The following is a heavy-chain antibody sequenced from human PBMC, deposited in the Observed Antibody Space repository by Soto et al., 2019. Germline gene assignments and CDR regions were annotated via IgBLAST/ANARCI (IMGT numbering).Heavy chain of an antibody. J-gene: IGHJ3*02. Sequence: SETLSLTCTVSGGSISSGGYYWSWIRQHPGKGLEWIGYIYYSGSTYYNPSLKSRVTISVDTSKNQFSLKLSSVTAADTAVYYCATLITMVRGGGYAFDIWGQGTMVTVSS. CDR3: ATLITMVRGGGYAFDI. CDR2: IYYSGST. CDR1: GGSISSGGYY. D-gene: IGHD3-10*01. V-gene: IGHV4-31*03.